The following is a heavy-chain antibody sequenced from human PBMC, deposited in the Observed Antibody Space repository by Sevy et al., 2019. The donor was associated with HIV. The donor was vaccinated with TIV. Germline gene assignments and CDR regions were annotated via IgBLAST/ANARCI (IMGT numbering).Heavy chain of an antibody. CDR3: ASPSGCYSVFAFVF. CDR1: GFTFSTYA. V-gene: IGHV3-23*01. D-gene: IGHD1-26*01. Sequence: GGSLGLSCSASGFTFSTYAMSWFRRAPGKGLDGVSAFSGSGGSKYYADSVKGRFTISRDNSKNTLYLQMNSLRAEDTAVYYCASPSGCYSVFAFVFRGQGTMVTVSS. CDR2: FSGSGGSK. J-gene: IGHJ3*01.